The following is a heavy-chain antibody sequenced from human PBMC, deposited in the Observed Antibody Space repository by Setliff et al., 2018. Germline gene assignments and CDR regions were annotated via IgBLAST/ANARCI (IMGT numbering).Heavy chain of an antibody. V-gene: IGHV1-18*01. CDR2: ISGYNSDA. CDR3: ARTSKGDGYRADY. D-gene: IGHD2-21*01. Sequence: ASVTVSCKTSGYTFTTYGISWMRQAPGQRLEWMGWISGYNSDANYAQNLQGRVTLTTDTSTSAAYMELRSLKSDDTAVYYCARTSKGDGYRADYWGQGTRVTVSS. CDR1: GYTFTTYG. J-gene: IGHJ4*02.